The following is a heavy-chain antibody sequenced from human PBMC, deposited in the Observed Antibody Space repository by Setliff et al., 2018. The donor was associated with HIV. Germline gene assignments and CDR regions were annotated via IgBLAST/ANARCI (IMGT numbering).Heavy chain of an antibody. V-gene: IGHV4-4*08. Sequence: TSETLSLTCTVSGGSISSYYWSWIRQPPGKGLEWIGHIYTSGSTNYNPSLKSRVTISVDTSKNQFSLRLRSVTAADTAVYFCARDSAGITMVRGVIGGYYYYMDVWGKGTTVTVSS. CDR1: GGSISSYY. CDR2: IYTSGST. CDR3: ARDSAGITMVRGVIGGYYYYMDV. J-gene: IGHJ6*03. D-gene: IGHD3-10*01.